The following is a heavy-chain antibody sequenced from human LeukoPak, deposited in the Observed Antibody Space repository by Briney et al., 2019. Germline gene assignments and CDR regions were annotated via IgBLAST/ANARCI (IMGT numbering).Heavy chain of an antibody. V-gene: IGHV4-34*01. Sequence: PSETLSLTCAVYGGSFSGYYWSWIRQPPGKGREWIGEINHSGSTNYNPSLKSRVTISVDTSKNQFSLKLSSVTAADTAVYYCARGLVTMIVVVGYYFDYWGQGTLVTVSS. D-gene: IGHD3-22*01. J-gene: IGHJ4*02. CDR2: INHSGST. CDR1: GGSFSGYY. CDR3: ARGLVTMIVVVGYYFDY.